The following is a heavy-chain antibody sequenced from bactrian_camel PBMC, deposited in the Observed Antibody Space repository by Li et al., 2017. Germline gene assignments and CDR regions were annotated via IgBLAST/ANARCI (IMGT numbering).Heavy chain of an antibody. D-gene: IGHD2*01. CDR3: VKFGVTSLTY. Sequence: VQLVESGGGLVQPGGSLRLSCAASGFTFSNYAMGWVRQAPGKGLEWVSTICSGGGSTYYADSVKGRFTISRDNAKNTLYLQMNSLKPEDTAVYFCVKFGVTSLTYWGQGTQVTVS. J-gene: IGHJ4*01. CDR2: ICSGGGST. CDR1: GFTFSNYA. V-gene: IGHV3S31*01.